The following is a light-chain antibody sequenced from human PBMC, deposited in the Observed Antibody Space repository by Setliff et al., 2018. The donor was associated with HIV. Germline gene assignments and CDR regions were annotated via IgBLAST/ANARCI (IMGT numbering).Light chain of an antibody. Sequence: QSVLTQPRSVSGSPGQSVTFSCTGSSSDIGTYNYVSWYQQHPGKAPKLMIYDVSRRPSGVPDRFSGSKSGNTASLTISGLQADDEADYYCCSYAGSYTYIFGTGTKVTVL. CDR2: DVS. CDR1: SSDIGTYNY. J-gene: IGLJ1*01. CDR3: CSYAGSYTYI. V-gene: IGLV2-11*01.